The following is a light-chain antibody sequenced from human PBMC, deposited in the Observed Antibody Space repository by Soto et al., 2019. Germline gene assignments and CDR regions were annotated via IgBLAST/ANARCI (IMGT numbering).Light chain of an antibody. J-gene: IGKJ1*01. CDR1: RSVSSY. CDR3: QQYDSSLT. CDR2: GAS. Sequence: EIVLTQSPGTLSLSPGEGATLSCRASRSVSSYLAWYQQKSGQAPRLLIYGASSRAAGIPDRVSGSGSGTDFTLTISRLEPEDFAVYYCQQYDSSLTFGQGTKVEIK. V-gene: IGKV3-20*01.